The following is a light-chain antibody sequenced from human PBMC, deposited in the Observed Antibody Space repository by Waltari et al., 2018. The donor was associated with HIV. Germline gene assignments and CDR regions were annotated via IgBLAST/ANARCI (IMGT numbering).Light chain of an antibody. Sequence: QSALTQPASVSGSPGQSITISCTGTSSDVGGYNYVSWYQQHPGKAPKVMIYEVSSRPSGVSNRFSGSKSGNTASLPISGLQAEDEADYYCSSYTSSSTPYVFGTGTKVTVL. CDR2: EVS. CDR1: SSDVGGYNY. CDR3: SSYTSSSTPYV. V-gene: IGLV2-14*01. J-gene: IGLJ1*01.